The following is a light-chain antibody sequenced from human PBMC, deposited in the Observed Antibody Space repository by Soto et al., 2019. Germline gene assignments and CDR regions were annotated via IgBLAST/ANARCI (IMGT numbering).Light chain of an antibody. Sequence: DIQMTQSPSSLSASVGDRVTITFRASQGIRDDLAWYQQKPGQAPQXXXYSASILHTGVPSRFSGSSSGTEFTLTISSLKTDDFATYDCLQQNDYTWTFGQGTKVDIK. V-gene: IGKV1-17*01. CDR1: QGIRDD. J-gene: IGKJ1*01. CDR2: SAS. CDR3: LQQNDYTWT.